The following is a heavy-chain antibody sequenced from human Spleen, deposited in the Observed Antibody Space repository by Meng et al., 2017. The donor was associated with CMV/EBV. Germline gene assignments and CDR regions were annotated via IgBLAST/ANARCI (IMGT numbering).Heavy chain of an antibody. CDR1: GFTVSSND. D-gene: IGHD6-13*01. CDR3: ARSYSSSWYFGGFDP. CDR2: IYSGGST. J-gene: IGHJ5*02. Sequence: SGFTVSSNDMSWVRQAPGKGLEWVSVIYSGGSTYYADSVKGRFTISRDNSKNTLYLQMNSLRAEDTAVYYCARSYSSSWYFGGFDPWGQGTLVTVSS. V-gene: IGHV3-53*01.